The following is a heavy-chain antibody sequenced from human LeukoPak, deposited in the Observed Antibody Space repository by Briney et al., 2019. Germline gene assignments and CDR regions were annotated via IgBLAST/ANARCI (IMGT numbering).Heavy chain of an antibody. Sequence: PGGSLRLSCAASGFTFSSDAMSWVRQAPGKGLEWVSAISGSGGSTYYADSVKGRFTISRDNSKNTLYLQMNSLRAEDTAVYYCAKGNYYDSSGYNWFDPWGQGTLVTVSS. D-gene: IGHD3-22*01. CDR1: GFTFSSDA. J-gene: IGHJ5*02. V-gene: IGHV3-23*01. CDR3: AKGNYYDSSGYNWFDP. CDR2: ISGSGGST.